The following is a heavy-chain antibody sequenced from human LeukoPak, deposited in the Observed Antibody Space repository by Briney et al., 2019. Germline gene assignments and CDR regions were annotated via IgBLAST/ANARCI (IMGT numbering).Heavy chain of an antibody. J-gene: IGHJ4*02. Sequence: SETLFLTCTVSGGSISSYYWSWIRQPPGKGLEWIGYIYYSGGTNYNPSLKSRVTISVDASKNQFSLKLSSVTAADTAVYYCARVAYYYDSSGYYDVYYFDYWGQGTLVTVSS. D-gene: IGHD3-22*01. CDR3: ARVAYYYDSSGYYDVYYFDY. V-gene: IGHV4-59*01. CDR1: GGSISSYY. CDR2: IYYSGGT.